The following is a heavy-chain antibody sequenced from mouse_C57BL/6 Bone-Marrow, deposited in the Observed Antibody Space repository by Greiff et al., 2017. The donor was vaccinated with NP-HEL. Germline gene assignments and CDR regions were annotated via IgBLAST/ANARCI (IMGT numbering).Heavy chain of an antibody. D-gene: IGHD4-1*01. CDR2: ISSGGDYI. Sequence: EVKLMESGEGLVKPGGSLKLSCAASGFTFSSYAMSWVRQTPEKRLVWVAYISSGGDYIYYADTVKGRFTISRDNARNTLYLQMSSLKSEDTDMYYCTRGDWAFAYGGQGTLVTVSA. J-gene: IGHJ3*01. CDR3: TRGDWAFAY. CDR1: GFTFSSYA. V-gene: IGHV5-9-1*02.